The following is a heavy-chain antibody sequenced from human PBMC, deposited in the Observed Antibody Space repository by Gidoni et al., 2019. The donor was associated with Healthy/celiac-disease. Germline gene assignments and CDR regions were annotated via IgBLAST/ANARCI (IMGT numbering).Heavy chain of an antibody. Sequence: EVQLVESGGGLVKPGGSLRLSCAASGFTFRTDWMSWVRQAPGEGLEWVGRVKSKTDGGTTDYAAPVKGRFTISRDDSKNTLYLQMNSLKTEDTAVYYCTTDKEGASWIQLWFDPWGQGTLVTVSS. V-gene: IGHV3-15*01. J-gene: IGHJ5*02. CDR2: VKSKTDGGTT. CDR3: TTDKEGASWIQLWFDP. D-gene: IGHD5-18*01. CDR1: GFTFRTDW.